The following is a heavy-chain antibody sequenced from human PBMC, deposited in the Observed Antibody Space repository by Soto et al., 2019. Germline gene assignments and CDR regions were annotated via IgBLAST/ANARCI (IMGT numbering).Heavy chain of an antibody. CDR3: ARGLYDNSVGVVGY. V-gene: IGHV3-74*01. CDR2: INSDGTTV. CDR1: GFTFSNYW. Sequence: PGGSLRLSCAASGFTFSNYWMHWVRQAPGKGLVWVSRINSDGTTVSHADFVKGRFTISRDNANNTLFLQMNTLTADDTAIYYRARGLYDNSVGVVGYWGQGALVTVSS. J-gene: IGHJ4*02. D-gene: IGHD3-22*01.